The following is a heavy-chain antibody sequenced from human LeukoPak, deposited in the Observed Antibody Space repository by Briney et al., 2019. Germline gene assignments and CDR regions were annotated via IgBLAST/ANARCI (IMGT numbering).Heavy chain of an antibody. CDR2: ISSSSSYI. J-gene: IGHJ3*02. Sequence: GGSLRLSCAASGFTFSSSAMTWVRQAPGKGLEWVSSISSSSSYIYYADSVKGRFTISRDNAKNSLYLQMNSLRAEDTAVYYCARDSLYYYDSSGYGIDAFDIWGQGTMVTVSS. V-gene: IGHV3-21*01. D-gene: IGHD3-22*01. CDR1: GFTFSSSA. CDR3: ARDSLYYYDSSGYGIDAFDI.